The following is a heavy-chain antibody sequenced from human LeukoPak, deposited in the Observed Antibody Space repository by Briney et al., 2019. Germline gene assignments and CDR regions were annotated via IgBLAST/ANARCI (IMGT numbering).Heavy chain of an antibody. V-gene: IGHV3-15*01. J-gene: IGHJ4*02. CDR3: TTRTYNWNDDSPFDY. D-gene: IGHD1-1*01. CDR1: GFTFSNAW. CDR2: IKSKTDGGTT. Sequence: PGGSLRLSCAASGFTFSNAWMSWVRQAPGKGLEWVGRIKSKTDGGTTDYAAPVKGRFTISRDDSKNTLYLQMNSLKTEDTAVYYCTTRTYNWNDDSPFDYWGQGTLVTVSS.